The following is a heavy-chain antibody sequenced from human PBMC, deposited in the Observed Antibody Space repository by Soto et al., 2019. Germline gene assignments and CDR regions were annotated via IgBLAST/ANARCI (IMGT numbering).Heavy chain of an antibody. CDR1: GDSISSNNYF. D-gene: IGHD2-15*01. J-gene: IGHJ2*01. V-gene: IGHV4-39*01. CDR3: ARQVPVARYEHCTGATCYSGYVDL. Sequence: QLHLQESGPGLVKPSETLSLTCTVSGDSISSNNYFWGWVRQPPGKGLEWIGSIYYSGSTFYNPYLKSRVTISVATSKILFSLNLNSMTAADTAVYYCARQVPVARYEHCTGATCYSGYVDLWGRGTLVTVSS. CDR2: IYYSGST.